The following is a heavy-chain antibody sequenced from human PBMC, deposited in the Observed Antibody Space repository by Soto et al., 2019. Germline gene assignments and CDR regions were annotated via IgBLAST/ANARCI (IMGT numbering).Heavy chain of an antibody. CDR3: AKALAPRITAIDY. D-gene: IGHD1-20*01. J-gene: IGHJ4*02. V-gene: IGHV3-23*01. CDR2: ISGSGGST. CDR1: GFTFSIYA. Sequence: GASVKVSCAASGFTFSIYAMSWVRQAPGKGLEWVSAISGSGGSTYYADSVKGRFTISRDNSKNTLYLQMNSLRAEDTAVYYCAKALAPRITAIDYWGQGTLVTVSS.